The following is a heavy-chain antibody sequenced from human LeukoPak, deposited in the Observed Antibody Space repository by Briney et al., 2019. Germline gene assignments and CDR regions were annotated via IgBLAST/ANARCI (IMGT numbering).Heavy chain of an antibody. V-gene: IGHV3-48*01. D-gene: IGHD3-10*01. Sequence: GGSLRLSCAASGFTFSTYTMKRVRQAPGKGLEWVSYISGSSSTIYYADSVKGRFTISRDNAKNSLYLQMNSLRAEDTAVYYCARGGYGSGSYSADYWGQGTLVTVSS. CDR1: GFTFSTYT. CDR3: ARGGYGSGSYSADY. J-gene: IGHJ4*02. CDR2: ISGSSSTI.